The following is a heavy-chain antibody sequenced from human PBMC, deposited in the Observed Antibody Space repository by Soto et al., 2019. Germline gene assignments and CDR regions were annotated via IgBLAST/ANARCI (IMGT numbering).Heavy chain of an antibody. D-gene: IGHD2-15*01. V-gene: IGHV1-69*06. J-gene: IGHJ5*02. Sequence: GASVKVSFKASGGTFSTYTFSWLRQAPGQGLEWMGRIIPIFGTPYYAQKFQGRVTITADKSTSTVYMELSSLGSDDTAVYFCARGLECRGYCLDKPTWFGPWGQGTLVTVSS. CDR1: GGTFSTYT. CDR2: IIPIFGTP. CDR3: ARGLECRGYCLDKPTWFGP.